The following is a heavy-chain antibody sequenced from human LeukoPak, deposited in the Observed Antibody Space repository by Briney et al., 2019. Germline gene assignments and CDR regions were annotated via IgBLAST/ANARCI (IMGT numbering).Heavy chain of an antibody. V-gene: IGHV3-66*01. J-gene: IGHJ4*02. D-gene: IGHD6-13*01. CDR1: GFTVDSNY. CDR3: ARETRYSSDS. Sequence: GGSLRLSCAASGFTVDSNYMTWVRQAPGKGLEWVSVIYYGGDTYYADSVKGRFTISRDKSKNSLYLQMNSLRAEDTAVYYCARETRYSSDSWGQGTLVTVSS. CDR2: IYYGGDT.